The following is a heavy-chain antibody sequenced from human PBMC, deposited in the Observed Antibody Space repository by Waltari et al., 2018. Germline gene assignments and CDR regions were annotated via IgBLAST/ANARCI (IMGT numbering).Heavy chain of an antibody. J-gene: IGHJ5*02. CDR2: IKPDGTVT. V-gene: IGHV3-7*01. CDR3: TRGASRSFDA. Sequence: EVQLVESGGGLVQPRGSLRLSCAASGFTFRSSWLTWVRQAPGKGREWVAGIKPDGTVTYYVDSMKGRFTISRDNAKNSLYLQMNSLGAEDTAEYYCTRGASRSFDAWGQGTLVTVSS. CDR1: GFTFRSSW.